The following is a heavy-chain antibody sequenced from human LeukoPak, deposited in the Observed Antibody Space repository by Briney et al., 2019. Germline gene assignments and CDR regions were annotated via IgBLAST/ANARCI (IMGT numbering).Heavy chain of an antibody. V-gene: IGHV3-21*04. CDR1: GFTFSSYS. Sequence: GGSLRLSCAASGFTFSSYSMNWVRQAPGKGLEWVSSISSSSSYIYYADSVKGRFTTSRDNSKNMLYLQMNSLRADDTALYYCAKVDGITMVVIITHLDYWGQGALVTVSS. CDR3: AKVDGITMVVIITHLDY. CDR2: ISSSSSYI. D-gene: IGHD3-22*01. J-gene: IGHJ4*02.